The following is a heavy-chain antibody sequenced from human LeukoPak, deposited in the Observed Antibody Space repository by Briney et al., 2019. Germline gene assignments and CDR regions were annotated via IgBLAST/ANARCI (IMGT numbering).Heavy chain of an antibody. V-gene: IGHV1-46*01. CDR2: INPRGGST. J-gene: IGHJ3*02. CDR1: GYTFTSYF. CDR3: ARVKSYYYDTSDKDSFDI. D-gene: IGHD3-22*01. Sequence: ASVKVSCKASGYTFTSYFMHWVRQAPGQGLEWMGIINPRGGSTSYTEKFQGRVTMTRDTSTITVYMELSSLRSEDTAVYYCARVKSYYYDTSDKDSFDIWGQGTIVTVSS.